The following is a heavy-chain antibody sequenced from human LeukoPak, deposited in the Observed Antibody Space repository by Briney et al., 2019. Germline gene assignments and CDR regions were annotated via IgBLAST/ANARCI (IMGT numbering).Heavy chain of an antibody. CDR3: ANSGYCSSTSCFFDY. J-gene: IGHJ4*02. CDR2: ISGSGGST. Sequence: PGGSLRLSCAASGFTFSSYAMSWVRQAPGKGLEWVSAISGSGGSTYYADSVKGRFTISRDNSKNTLYLQMNSLRAEGTAVYYCANSGYCSSTSCFFDYWGQGTLVTVSS. CDR1: GFTFSSYA. D-gene: IGHD2-2*03. V-gene: IGHV3-23*01.